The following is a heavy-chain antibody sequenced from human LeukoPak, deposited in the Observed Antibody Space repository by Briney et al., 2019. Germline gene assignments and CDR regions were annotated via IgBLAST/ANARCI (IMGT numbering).Heavy chain of an antibody. J-gene: IGHJ4*02. CDR1: GFTFSSYS. D-gene: IGHD2-2*01. CDR2: ISSGSSYI. Sequence: PGGSPRLSCAASGFTFSSYSMNWVRQAPGKGLEWVSSISSGSSYIYYADSVKGRFTISRDNAKNSLYLQMNSLRAEDTAVYYCATSKLLLDYFDYWGQGTLVTVSS. CDR3: ATSKLLLDYFDY. V-gene: IGHV3-21*01.